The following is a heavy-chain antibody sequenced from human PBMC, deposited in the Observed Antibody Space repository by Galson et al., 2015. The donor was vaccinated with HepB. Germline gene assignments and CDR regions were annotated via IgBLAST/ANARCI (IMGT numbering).Heavy chain of an antibody. D-gene: IGHD2-2*01. CDR3: ARGYCSSTSCYPYYYYMDV. Sequence: VKVSCKASGGTFSSYAISWVRQAPGQGLEWMGRIIPILGIANYAQKFQGRVTITADKSTSTAYMELSSLRSEDTAVYYCARGYCSSTSCYPYYYYMDVWGKGTTVTVSS. CDR2: IIPILGIA. CDR1: GGTFSSYA. J-gene: IGHJ6*03. V-gene: IGHV1-69*10.